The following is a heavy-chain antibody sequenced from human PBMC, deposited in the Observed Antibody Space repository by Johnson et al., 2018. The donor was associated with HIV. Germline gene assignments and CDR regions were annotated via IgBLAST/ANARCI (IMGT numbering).Heavy chain of an antibody. D-gene: IGHD6-13*01. J-gene: IGHJ3*02. CDR2: IRYDGSNK. V-gene: IGHV3-30*02. CDR1: GFTFSSYG. CDR3: ASLIAAAGDDAFDI. Sequence: QVQLVESGGGVVQPGGSLRLSCAASGFTFSSYGMHWVRQAPGKGLEWVAFIRYDGSNKYYADSVKGRFTISRDNSKNTLYLQMNSLRAEDTAVYYCASLIAAAGDDAFDIWGQGTMVTVSS.